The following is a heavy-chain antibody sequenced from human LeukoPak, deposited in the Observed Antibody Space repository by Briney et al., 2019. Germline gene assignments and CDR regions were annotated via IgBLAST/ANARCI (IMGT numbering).Heavy chain of an antibody. D-gene: IGHD4-17*01. Sequence: ASVKVSCKASGYTFTSYYMHWVRQAPGQGLEWMGIINPSGGSTSYAQKFQGRVTMTTDTSTSTAYMELRSLRSDDTAVYYCARILTPADGDYADNFDYWGQGTLVTVSS. V-gene: IGHV1-46*01. J-gene: IGHJ4*02. CDR1: GYTFTSYY. CDR3: ARILTPADGDYADNFDY. CDR2: INPSGGST.